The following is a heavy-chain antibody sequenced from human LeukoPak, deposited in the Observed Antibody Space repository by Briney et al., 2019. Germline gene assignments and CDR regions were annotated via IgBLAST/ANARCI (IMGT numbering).Heavy chain of an antibody. J-gene: IGHJ5*02. CDR1: GFTFSSFP. V-gene: IGHV3-23*01. Sequence: GSLRLSCAASGFTFSSFPMTWVRQAPGKGLEWVSGISGSGDNTYYADSVKGRFTISRDNSKNTLYLQMSSLRAEDTAVCYCAKGQLVLVSWGQGTLVTVSS. CDR2: ISGSGDNT. CDR3: AKGQLVLVS. D-gene: IGHD6-13*01.